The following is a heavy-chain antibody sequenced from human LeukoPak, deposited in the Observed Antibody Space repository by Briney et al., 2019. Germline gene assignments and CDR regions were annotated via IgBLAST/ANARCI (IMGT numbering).Heavy chain of an antibody. CDR1: GGSISSSSYY. CDR3: ARRYSGSYYHY. CDR2: IYYSGST. D-gene: IGHD1-26*01. Sequence: PSETLSLTCTVSGGSISSSSYYWGWIRQPPGKGLEWIGSIYYSGSTYYNPSLKSRVTISVDTSKNQFSLKLSSVPAADTAVYYCARRYSGSYYHYWGQGTLVTVSS. J-gene: IGHJ4*02. V-gene: IGHV4-39*01.